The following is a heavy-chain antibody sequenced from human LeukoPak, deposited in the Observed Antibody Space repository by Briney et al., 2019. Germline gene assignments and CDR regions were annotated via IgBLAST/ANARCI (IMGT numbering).Heavy chain of an antibody. V-gene: IGHV1-69*05. D-gene: IGHD3-22*01. Sequence: ASVKVSCKTSGGTFNNSAISWVRQAPGQGLEWLGGIMPLFGTAGYAQKFQGRVTITKDESTRTVYLELTSLTSDDTAVYYCAREKYDSSGYYSLCFDYWGQGTLVTVSS. CDR2: IMPLFGTA. CDR1: GGTFNNSA. CDR3: AREKYDSSGYYSLCFDY. J-gene: IGHJ4*02.